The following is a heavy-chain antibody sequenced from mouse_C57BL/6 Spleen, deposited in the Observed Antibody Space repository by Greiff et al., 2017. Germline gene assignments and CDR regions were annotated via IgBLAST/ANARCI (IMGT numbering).Heavy chain of an antibody. CDR1: GFTFSDYY. CDR2: INYDGSST. Sequence: DVKLVESEGGLVQPGSSMKLSCTASGFTFSDYYMAWVRQVPEKGLEWVANINYDGSSTYYLDSLKSRFSISRDNAKNSLYLQMSSLKSEDTATYYCARGDYYGSSYVGYFDYWGQGTTLTVSS. D-gene: IGHD1-1*01. V-gene: IGHV5-16*01. CDR3: ARGDYYGSSYVGYFDY. J-gene: IGHJ2*01.